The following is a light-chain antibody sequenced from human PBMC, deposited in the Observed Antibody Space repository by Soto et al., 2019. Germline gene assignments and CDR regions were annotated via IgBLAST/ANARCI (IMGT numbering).Light chain of an antibody. Sequence: TQSPGTLSLSPGERATLSCRASQRVSSSYLAWYQQKPGKAPKLLIFDASSLESGVPLRFSGSGSGTEFTLTISRLQPDDFATYYCQHYNSYWTFGQGTKVDIK. J-gene: IGKJ1*01. CDR2: DAS. CDR1: QRVSSS. CDR3: QHYNSYWT. V-gene: IGKV1-5*01.